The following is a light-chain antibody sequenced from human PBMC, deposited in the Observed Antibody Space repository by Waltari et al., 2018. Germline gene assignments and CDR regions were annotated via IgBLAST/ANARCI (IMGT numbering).Light chain of an antibody. Sequence: QSALTQPPSVSGSPGQSVTISCTGTSSDVGGYNLVTCYQQPPGPAPKLLIYEFTYRPSGVPDRFSGSKSGNTASLTISGLQAEDEADYYCTSYTSSGTLLFGGGTKLTVV. CDR1: SSDVGGYNL. CDR3: TSYTSSGTLL. J-gene: IGLJ2*01. V-gene: IGLV2-18*02. CDR2: EFT.